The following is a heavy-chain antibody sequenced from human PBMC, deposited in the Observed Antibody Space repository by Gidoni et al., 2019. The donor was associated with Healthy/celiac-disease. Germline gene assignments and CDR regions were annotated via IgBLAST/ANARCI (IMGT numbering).Heavy chain of an antibody. CDR2: INPSGGST. V-gene: IGHV1-46*01. CDR3: ARESSHYYYGMDV. Sequence: QVQLVQSGAEVKKPGASVKVSCKPSGYTFTSYYMHWVRQAPGQGLEWMGIINPSGGSTSYAQKFQGRVTMTRDTSTSTVYMELSSLRSEDTAVYYCARESSHYYYGMDVWGQGTTVTVSS. CDR1: GYTFTSYY. D-gene: IGHD2-2*01. J-gene: IGHJ6*02.